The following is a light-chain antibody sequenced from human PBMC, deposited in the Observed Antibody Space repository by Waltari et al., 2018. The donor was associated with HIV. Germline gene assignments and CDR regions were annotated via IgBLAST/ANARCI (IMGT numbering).Light chain of an antibody. CDR1: QTFSSY. CDR2: ATS. V-gene: IGKV1-39*01. Sequence: DIQMTQSPSSLSASVGDRVTITCRASQTFSSYLNWYQQKPGKAPTLLIYATSNLQSGVPSRFSGSGSGTDFTLTISSLQPEDLAIYYCQQTYSPPQTFGGGTKVEIK. CDR3: QQTYSPPQT. J-gene: IGKJ4*01.